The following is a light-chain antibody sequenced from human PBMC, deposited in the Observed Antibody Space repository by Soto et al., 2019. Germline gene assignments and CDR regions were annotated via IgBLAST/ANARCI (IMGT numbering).Light chain of an antibody. CDR1: QSVNSN. Sequence: EIVMTQSPVTLSVSPGDRATLSCRASQSVNSNLAWYQQKPGQTPKLLIYVASTRATGIPARFSGSGSGTEFTLTISRLQSEYVAVYYCQQYNVWPLTFGGGTKVEFK. CDR3: QQYNVWPLT. V-gene: IGKV3-15*01. CDR2: VAS. J-gene: IGKJ4*01.